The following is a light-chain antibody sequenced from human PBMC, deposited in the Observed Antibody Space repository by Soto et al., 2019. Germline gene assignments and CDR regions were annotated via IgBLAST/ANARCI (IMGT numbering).Light chain of an antibody. CDR2: EVS. Sequence: QSALTQPASVSGSPGQSITISCTGTSSDVGGYNYVSWYQHNLGKAPKLMIYEVSNRPSGVSNRFSGSKSGNTASLTISGLQAEDEDDYYCSSDTSSSTLVFGGGTELTVL. V-gene: IGLV2-14*01. CDR1: SSDVGGYNY. J-gene: IGLJ2*01. CDR3: SSDTSSSTLV.